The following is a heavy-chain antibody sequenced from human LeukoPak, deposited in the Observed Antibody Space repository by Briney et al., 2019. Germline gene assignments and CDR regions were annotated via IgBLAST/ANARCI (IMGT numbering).Heavy chain of an antibody. D-gene: IGHD6-13*01. Sequence: PGGSLRFSCAASGFTFSSYAMSWVRQAPGKGLEWVSAISGSGGSTYYADSVKGRFTISRDNSKNTLYLQMNSLRAEDTAVYYCAKDFAGQQLEHDYWGQGTLVTVSS. J-gene: IGHJ4*02. CDR1: GFTFSSYA. CDR3: AKDFAGQQLEHDY. CDR2: ISGSGGST. V-gene: IGHV3-23*01.